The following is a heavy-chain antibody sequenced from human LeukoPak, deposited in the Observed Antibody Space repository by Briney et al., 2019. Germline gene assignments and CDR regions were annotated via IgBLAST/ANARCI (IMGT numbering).Heavy chain of an antibody. D-gene: IGHD5-12*01. J-gene: IGHJ6*03. Sequence: GSSVKVSCKASGGTFSSYAISWVRQAPGQGLEWMGGIIPIFGTANYAQKFQGRVTITTDESTSTAYMELSSRRSEDTAVYYCARGFISSGYDIPYYYYYMDVWGKGTTVTVSS. V-gene: IGHV1-69*05. CDR2: IIPIFGTA. CDR3: ARGFISSGYDIPYYYYYMDV. CDR1: GGTFSSYA.